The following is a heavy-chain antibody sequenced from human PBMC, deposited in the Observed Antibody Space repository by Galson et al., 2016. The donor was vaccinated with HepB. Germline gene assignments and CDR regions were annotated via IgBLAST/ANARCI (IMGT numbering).Heavy chain of an antibody. CDR2: ITGSGVT. J-gene: IGHJ4*02. CDR1: GFTFSNHA. D-gene: IGHD5-18*01. CDR3: ASPIHLWALEY. V-gene: IGHV3-23*01. Sequence: SLRLSCAASGFTFSNHAMSWVRQAPGKGLEWVSVITGSGVTYYADSVKGRFTISRDNSKNTLFLQMNSLRAEDTAIYYCASPIHLWALEYWGQGTLVTVSS.